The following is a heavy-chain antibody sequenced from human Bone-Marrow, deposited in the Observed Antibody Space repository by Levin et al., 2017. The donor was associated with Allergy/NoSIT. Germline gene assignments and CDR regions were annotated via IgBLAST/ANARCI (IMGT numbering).Heavy chain of an antibody. CDR1: GDSITNDF. V-gene: IGHV4-59*08. J-gene: IGHJ4*02. Sequence: SETLSLTCTVPGDSITNDFWSWIRQPPGKGLEWLGYISYSGYTNYNASLKSRVSMSIDTSKNQFSLKVTSVTAADTAVYYCARRQFNRRGSYFDFWGQGTLVPVSS. CDR3: ARRQFNRRGSYFDF. CDR2: ISYSGYT. D-gene: IGHD1-14*01.